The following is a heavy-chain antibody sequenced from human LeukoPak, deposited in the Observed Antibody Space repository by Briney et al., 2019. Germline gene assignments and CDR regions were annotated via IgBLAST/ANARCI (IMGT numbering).Heavy chain of an antibody. Sequence: GGSLRLSCATSGFTFSDYYMSWIRRAPGKGLEWVSYMNSSDSTIYYADSVKGRFTISRDNAKNSLHLQMNSLRAEDTAVYYCARDTGLAGPCDYWGQGTLVTVSS. CDR2: MNSSDSTI. V-gene: IGHV3-11*01. CDR3: ARDTGLAGPCDY. CDR1: GFTFSDYY. J-gene: IGHJ4*02.